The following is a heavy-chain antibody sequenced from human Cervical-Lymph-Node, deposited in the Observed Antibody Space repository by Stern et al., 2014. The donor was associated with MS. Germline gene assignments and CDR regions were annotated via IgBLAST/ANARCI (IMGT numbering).Heavy chain of an antibody. Sequence: QLVQSGPEVKKPGTSVKVSCKASGFTFTSSAVQWVRQARGQLLEWIGWIVVGSGNTNYAQKFQERVTITRDMSTSTAYIELSSLRSEDTAVYYCAAEPMYYSDSVGAFDIWGQGTMVTVSS. CDR1: GFTFTSSA. J-gene: IGHJ3*02. CDR3: AAEPMYYSDSVGAFDI. D-gene: IGHD3-22*01. V-gene: IGHV1-58*01. CDR2: IVVGSGNT.